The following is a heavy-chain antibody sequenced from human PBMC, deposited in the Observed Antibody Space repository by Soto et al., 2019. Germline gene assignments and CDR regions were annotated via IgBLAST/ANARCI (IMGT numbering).Heavy chain of an antibody. CDR3: AREEGAEADLYYYMEV. V-gene: IGHV1-69*08. Sequence: QVQLVQSGAEVKKPGSSVKVSCKASGGTFSSYTISWVRQAPGQGLEWMGRIIPILGIANYAQKFQGRVTITADKSTSTAYMELSSVRSEDTAVYYCAREEGAEADLYYYMEVWGKGTTVTVSS. D-gene: IGHD6-13*01. CDR2: IIPILGIA. J-gene: IGHJ6*03. CDR1: GGTFSSYT.